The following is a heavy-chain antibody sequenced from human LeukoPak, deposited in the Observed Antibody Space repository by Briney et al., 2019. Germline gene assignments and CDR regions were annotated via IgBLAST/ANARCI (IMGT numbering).Heavy chain of an antibody. Sequence: GESLKISCKGSGYSFTYYWIGWVRQMPGKGLEWMGIIYPGDSDTRYRPSFQGQGTISVDKSISTSYLQWSSLKASDTAMYYCARQDGNSKYYFDYWGQGTLVTVSP. CDR2: IYPGDSDT. D-gene: IGHD1-1*01. CDR1: GYSFTYYW. CDR3: ARQDGNSKYYFDY. J-gene: IGHJ4*02. V-gene: IGHV5-51*01.